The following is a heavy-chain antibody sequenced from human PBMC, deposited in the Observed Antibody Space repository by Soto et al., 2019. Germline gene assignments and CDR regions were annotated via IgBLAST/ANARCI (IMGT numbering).Heavy chain of an antibody. CDR1: GGSFSGYY. D-gene: IGHD3-16*01. Sequence: QVQLQQWGAGLLKPSETLSLTCAVYGGSFSGYYWSWIRQPPGKGLEWIGEINHSGSTNYNPSLKSRVTISVDTSKNQFSLKLSSVTTADTAVYYCAREFYVGTLISGYYFDYWGQGTLVPVSS. J-gene: IGHJ4*02. CDR2: INHSGST. V-gene: IGHV4-34*01. CDR3: AREFYVGTLISGYYFDY.